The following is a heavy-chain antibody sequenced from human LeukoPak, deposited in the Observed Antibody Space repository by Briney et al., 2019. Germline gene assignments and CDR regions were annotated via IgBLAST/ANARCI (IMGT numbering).Heavy chain of an antibody. CDR2: IYYSGST. D-gene: IGHD1-14*01. J-gene: IGHJ3*02. CDR3: ARENRGTDAFDI. CDR1: GGSISSHY. Sequence: SETLSLTCTVSGGSISSHYWSWIRQPPGKGLEWIGYIYYSGSTNYNPSLKSRVTISVDTSKNQFSLKLSSVTAADTAVYYCARENRGTDAFDIWGQGTMVTVSS. V-gene: IGHV4-59*11.